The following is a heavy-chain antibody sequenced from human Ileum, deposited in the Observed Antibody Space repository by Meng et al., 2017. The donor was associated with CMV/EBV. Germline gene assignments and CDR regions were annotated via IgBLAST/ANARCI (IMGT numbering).Heavy chain of an antibody. V-gene: IGHV3-30*02. CDR2: IRHDGSND. CDR3: AKDKGVTTFDY. D-gene: IGHD2-21*02. J-gene: IGHJ4*02. CDR1: GIIFSISG. Sequence: HLVDCGGGVVQPGEARRLACVASGIIFSISGMHWVRQAPGKGLEWVTFIRHDGSNDYYVDSVKGRFTISRDNSKNTVYLQMNSLTPEDTAIYYCAKDKGVTTFDYWGQGTLVTVSS.